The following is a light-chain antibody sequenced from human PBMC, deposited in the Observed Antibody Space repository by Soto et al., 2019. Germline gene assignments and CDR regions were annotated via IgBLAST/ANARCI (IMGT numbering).Light chain of an antibody. CDR3: QQSYGTPYT. Sequence: DIQMTQSPSSLSASVGDRVTITCRASQSISSYLNWYQQKPGTAPKLLIYAASSLQSGVPSRFSGSGSGTDFTLTISSLQPEDFATYHCQQSYGTPYTFGQGTKVDIX. J-gene: IGKJ2*01. CDR2: AAS. CDR1: QSISSY. V-gene: IGKV1-39*01.